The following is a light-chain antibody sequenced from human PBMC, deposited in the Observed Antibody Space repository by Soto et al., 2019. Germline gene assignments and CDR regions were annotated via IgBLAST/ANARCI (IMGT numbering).Light chain of an antibody. Sequence: AIPMTQSPSSLSASVGDRVTITCRASQDIRSNLDWYQQKPGKAPKLLIYDVSNLQSGVPSRFSGSGSGTDFTLTISSLQPEDFATYYCLQDYNYPLTFGGGTRVEI. J-gene: IGKJ4*01. CDR2: DVS. CDR3: LQDYNYPLT. V-gene: IGKV1-6*01. CDR1: QDIRSN.